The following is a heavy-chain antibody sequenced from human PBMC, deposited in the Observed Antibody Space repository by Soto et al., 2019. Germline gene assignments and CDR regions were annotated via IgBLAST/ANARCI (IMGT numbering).Heavy chain of an antibody. Sequence: PGGSLRLSCAASGFTFSSYAMIWVRQAPGKGLEWVSAISGSGGSTYYADSVKGRFNISRDNSKNTLYLQMNSLRAEDTAVYYCATSYDPKAYAFDIWGQGTMVTVSS. CDR1: GFTFSSYA. D-gene: IGHD5-12*01. J-gene: IGHJ3*02. V-gene: IGHV3-23*01. CDR2: ISGSGGST. CDR3: ATSYDPKAYAFDI.